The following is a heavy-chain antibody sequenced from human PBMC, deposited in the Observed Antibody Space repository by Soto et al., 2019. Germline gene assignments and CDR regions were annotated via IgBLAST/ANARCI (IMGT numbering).Heavy chain of an antibody. D-gene: IGHD2-15*01. Sequence: GGSLRLSCAASGFTFSSYSMSWVRQAPGKGLEWVANIKQDGSEKYYVDSVKGRFTIPRDNAKNSLYLQMNSLRAEDTAVYYCACSRTFDYWGQGTLVTVSS. J-gene: IGHJ4*02. V-gene: IGHV3-7*05. CDR1: GFTFSSYS. CDR3: ACSRTFDY. CDR2: IKQDGSEK.